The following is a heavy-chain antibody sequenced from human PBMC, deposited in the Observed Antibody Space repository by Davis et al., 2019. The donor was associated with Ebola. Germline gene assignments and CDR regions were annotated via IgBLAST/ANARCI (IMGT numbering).Heavy chain of an antibody. D-gene: IGHD3-10*01. J-gene: IGHJ4*02. CDR1: GFSISSNW. V-gene: IGHV3-7*01. CDR2: IKQDGSDK. Sequence: PGGSLRLSCAASGFSISSNWMSWVRQAPGKGLEWVANIKQDGSDKYYMDSVKGRFTVSRDNAKNSLYLQMNTLRAEDTAVYYCARRYYGSGTYYKDYWGQGTLVTVSS. CDR3: ARRYYGSGTYYKDY.